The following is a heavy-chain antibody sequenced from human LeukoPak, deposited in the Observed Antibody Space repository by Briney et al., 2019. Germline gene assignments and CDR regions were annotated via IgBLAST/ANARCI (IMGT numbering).Heavy chain of an antibody. CDR1: GGSFSGYY. CDR3: ARAPFSGYYYADAFDI. J-gene: IGHJ3*02. D-gene: IGHD3-22*01. Sequence: SETLSLTCAVYGGSFSGYYWSWIRQPPGKGLEWIWEINHSGSTNYNPSLKSRVTISVDTSKNQFSLKLSSVTAADTAVYYCARAPFSGYYYADAFDIWGQGTMVTVSS. CDR2: INHSGST. V-gene: IGHV4-34*01.